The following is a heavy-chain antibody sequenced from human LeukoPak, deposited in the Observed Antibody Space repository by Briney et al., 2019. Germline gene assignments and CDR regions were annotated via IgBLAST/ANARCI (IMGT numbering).Heavy chain of an antibody. V-gene: IGHV3-30*02. J-gene: IGHJ4*02. CDR2: MRYDGSNK. D-gene: IGHD3-10*01. CDR1: GFTFSSYG. Sequence: GGSLRLSCAASGFTFSSYGMHWVRQAPGKGLEWVAFMRYDGSNKYCADSVKGRFTISRDNSKNTLYLQMNSLRAEDTAVYYCAKDLSVLLWFGELSPFDYWGQGALVTVSS. CDR3: AKDLSVLLWFGELSPFDY.